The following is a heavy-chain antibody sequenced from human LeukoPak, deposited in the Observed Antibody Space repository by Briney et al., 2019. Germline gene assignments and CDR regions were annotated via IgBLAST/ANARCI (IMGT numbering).Heavy chain of an antibody. J-gene: IGHJ4*02. V-gene: IGHV3-21*01. CDR2: ISISGTYI. D-gene: IGHD2-15*01. CDR3: SRDISATTRAYDY. CDR1: GFILSDYN. Sequence: PGGSLRLFCAASGFILSDYNMNWVRQAPGKGLEWVSFISISGTYITYGDSVKGRFTISRENAKNSLYLQMNSLRAEDTAVYYCSRDISATTRAYDYWGQGTLVTVSS.